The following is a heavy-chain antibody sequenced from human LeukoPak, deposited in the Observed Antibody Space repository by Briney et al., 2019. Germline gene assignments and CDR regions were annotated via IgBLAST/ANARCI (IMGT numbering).Heavy chain of an antibody. V-gene: IGHV3-21*01. CDR3: GRARGGWGSSYFDY. Sequence: GGSLRLSCAASGFTFSSYSMNWVRQAPGKGLEWVSSISSSSSYIYYADSVKGRFTISRDNAKNSLYLQMNSLRAEDTAVYYCGRARGGWGSSYFDYGGKGPLVTVSS. D-gene: IGHD3-16*01. CDR1: GFTFSSYS. CDR2: ISSSSSYI. J-gene: IGHJ4*02.